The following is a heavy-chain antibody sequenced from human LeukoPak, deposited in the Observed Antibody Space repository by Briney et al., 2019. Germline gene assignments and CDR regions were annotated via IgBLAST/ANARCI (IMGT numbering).Heavy chain of an antibody. J-gene: IGHJ6*04. CDR1: GFTINTNY. CDR3: AREIEYYFDSADSRLRGRLDV. Sequence: GGSLRLSCAASGFTINTNYMNWVRQAPGRGLEWLSVIYPGGVTKYAESVKGRFTVSRDIAKNTVYLEMNDLRAEDTALYYCAREIEYYFDSADSRLRGRLDVWGKGTSVTVSS. CDR2: IYPGGVT. V-gene: IGHV3-53*01. D-gene: IGHD3-22*01.